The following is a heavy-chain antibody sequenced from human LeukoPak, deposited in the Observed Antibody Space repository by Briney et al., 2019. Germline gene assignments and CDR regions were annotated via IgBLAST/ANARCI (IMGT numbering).Heavy chain of an antibody. Sequence: GGSLRLSCAASGLTFSRYNINWVRQAPGKGLEWVSSISSTGSYIYYADSVKGRFTISRDNSKNTLYLQMNSLRAEDTAVYYCARDEYYDSSGYCGYWGQGTLVTVSS. D-gene: IGHD3-22*01. V-gene: IGHV3-21*01. J-gene: IGHJ4*02. CDR1: GLTFSRYN. CDR3: ARDEYYDSSGYCGY. CDR2: ISSTGSYI.